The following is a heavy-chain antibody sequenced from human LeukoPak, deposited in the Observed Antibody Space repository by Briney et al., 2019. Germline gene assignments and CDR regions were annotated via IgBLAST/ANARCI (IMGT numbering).Heavy chain of an antibody. CDR2: ISSSSSYI. CDR3: ARDISSSSRFDY. J-gene: IGHJ4*02. CDR1: GFTFSSYE. V-gene: IGHV3-21*05. D-gene: IGHD6-6*01. Sequence: GGSLRLSCAASGFTFSSYEMNWVRQAPGKGLEWVSYISSSSSYIYYADSVKGRFTISRDNAKNSLYPQMNSLRAEDTAVYYCARDISSSSRFDYWGQGTLVTVSS.